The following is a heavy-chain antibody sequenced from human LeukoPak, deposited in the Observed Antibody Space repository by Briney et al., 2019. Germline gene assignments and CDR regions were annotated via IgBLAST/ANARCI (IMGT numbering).Heavy chain of an antibody. CDR1: GYMFTGYY. CDR3: AQSSGSRRHLDAFDI. J-gene: IGHJ3*02. CDR2: INPNSGGT. Sequence: ASVKASCKASGYMFTGYYIHWVRQAPGQGLEWMGWINPNSGGTNYAQKFKARVTMTRDTSIRTGYVELSRLGSDDRAVYYCAQSSGSRRHLDAFDIWGKGTMVTVSS. D-gene: IGHD1-26*01. V-gene: IGHV1-2*02.